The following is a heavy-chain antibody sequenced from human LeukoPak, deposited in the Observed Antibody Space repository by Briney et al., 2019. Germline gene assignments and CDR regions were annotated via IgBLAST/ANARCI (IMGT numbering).Heavy chain of an antibody. CDR1: GFTFSDYY. Sequence: PGGSLRLSCAASGFTFSDYYMSWIRQAPGKGLEWVSYISSSSSYTNYADSVKGRFTIYRDNAKNSLYLQMNSLRAEDTAVYYCARTPGRVVVPAATPYWYFDLWGRGTLVTVSS. V-gene: IGHV3-11*03. D-gene: IGHD2-2*01. CDR3: ARTPGRVVVPAATPYWYFDL. CDR2: ISSSSSYT. J-gene: IGHJ2*01.